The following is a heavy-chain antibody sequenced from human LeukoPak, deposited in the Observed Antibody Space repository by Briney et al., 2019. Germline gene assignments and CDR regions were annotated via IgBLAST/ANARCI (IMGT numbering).Heavy chain of an antibody. CDR1: GGSISSGGYY. D-gene: IGHD5-12*01. CDR3: ARDSRVATIQASTGSYGMDV. CDR2: IYYSGST. J-gene: IGHJ6*04. V-gene: IGHV4-31*03. Sequence: PSETLPLTCTVSGGSISSGGYYWSWIRQHPGKGLEWIGYIYYSGSTYYNPSLKSRVTISVDTSKNQFSLKPSSVTAADTAVYYCARDSRVATIQASTGSYGMDVWGKGTTVTVSS.